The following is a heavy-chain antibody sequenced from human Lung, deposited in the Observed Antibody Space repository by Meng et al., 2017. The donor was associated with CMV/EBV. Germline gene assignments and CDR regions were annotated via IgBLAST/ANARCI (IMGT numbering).Heavy chain of an antibody. Sequence: GSLSLSCTVSGGSITSSTYYWGWIRQPPGKGLEWLGTTYYRGSTYYNPSLKSRVTISIDTSKIQFSLRLTSVTAADTAVYYCARGVGVYNFWTGSEPNGAYDTWGQGTMVTVSS. D-gene: IGHD3/OR15-3a*01. CDR2: TYYRGST. CDR3: ARGVGVYNFWTGSEPNGAYDT. J-gene: IGHJ3*02. V-gene: IGHV4-39*07. CDR1: GGSITSSTYY.